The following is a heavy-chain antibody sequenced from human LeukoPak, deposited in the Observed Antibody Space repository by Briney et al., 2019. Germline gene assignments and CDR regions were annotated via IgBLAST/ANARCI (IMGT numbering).Heavy chain of an antibody. CDR2: IYYSGST. Sequence: SETLSLTCTVSGGSISSGDYYWSWIRQPPGKGLEWIGYIYYSGSTYYNPSLKSRVTISVDTSKNQFSLKLSSVTAADTAVYYCARGGAGLGYCSGGSCVNFDYWGQGTLVTVSS. J-gene: IGHJ4*02. CDR1: GGSISSGDYY. CDR3: ARGGAGLGYCSGGSCVNFDY. V-gene: IGHV4-30-4*01. D-gene: IGHD2-15*01.